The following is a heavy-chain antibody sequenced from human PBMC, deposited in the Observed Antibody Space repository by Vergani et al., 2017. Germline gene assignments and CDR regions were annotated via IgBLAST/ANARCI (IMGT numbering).Heavy chain of an antibody. V-gene: IGHV3-11*01. J-gene: IGHJ4*02. CDR2: ISSSGNTT. Sequence: QVQLVESGGGLVKAGGSLRLSCAASGFTFSDLYMSWIRQAPGKGLEWVSFISSSGNTTYYADSVRGRFTIAMDNAKKSLYLQLNSLRVEDTAVYYCAWLQKGYSSSFDFWGQGTLVTVSS. CDR3: AWLQKGYSSSFDF. CDR1: GFTFSDLY. D-gene: IGHD5-18*01.